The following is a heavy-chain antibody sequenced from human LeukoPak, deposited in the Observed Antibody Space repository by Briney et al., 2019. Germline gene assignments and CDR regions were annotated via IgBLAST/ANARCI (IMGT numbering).Heavy chain of an antibody. CDR1: GFTFSSYT. V-gene: IGHV3-21*01. D-gene: IGHD1-14*01. Sequence: GGSLRLSCAASGFTFSSYTMNWVRQAPGKGLEYVSSISSSSSHIYYADSVKGRFTISRDNTKSSLYLQMNSLRAEDMAVYYCARANPADFNLWGRGTLVTVSS. J-gene: IGHJ2*01. CDR3: ARANPADFNL. CDR2: ISSSSSHI.